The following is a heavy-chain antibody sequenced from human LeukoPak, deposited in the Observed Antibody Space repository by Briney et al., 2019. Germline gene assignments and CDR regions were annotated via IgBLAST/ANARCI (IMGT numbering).Heavy chain of an antibody. Sequence: GGSLRLSCAASGFNVSSNYMTWVRQAPGKGLEWVSVIYSGGSIYYADSVKGRFIISRDNSKNTLYLQMNSLRAEDTAVYYCAELGITMIGGVWGKGTTVTISS. CDR2: IYSGGSI. D-gene: IGHD3-10*02. V-gene: IGHV3-66*01. J-gene: IGHJ6*04. CDR3: AELGITMIGGV. CDR1: GFNVSSNY.